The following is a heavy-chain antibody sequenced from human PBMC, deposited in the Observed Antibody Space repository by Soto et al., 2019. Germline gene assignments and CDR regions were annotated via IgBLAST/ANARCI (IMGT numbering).Heavy chain of an antibody. CDR3: ARFGSGVYATYGMDV. D-gene: IGHD2-8*01. CDR2: IYHSGST. J-gene: IGHJ6*02. CDR1: GGSISSSNW. V-gene: IGHV4-4*02. Sequence: SETLSLTCAVSGGSISSSNWWSWVRQPPGKGLEWIGEIYHSGSTNYNPSLKSRVTISVDKSKNQFSLKLSSVTAADTAVYYCARFGSGVYATYGMDVWGQGTTVTVSS.